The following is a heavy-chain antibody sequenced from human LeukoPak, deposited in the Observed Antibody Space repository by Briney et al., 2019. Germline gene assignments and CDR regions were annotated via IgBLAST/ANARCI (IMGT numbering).Heavy chain of an antibody. CDR3: ARRAAAGFDY. CDR2: IYPGDSDT. D-gene: IGHD6-13*01. CDR1: GYTFTSYW. Sequence: GASVKVSCKASGYTFTSYWIGWVRQMPGKGLEWMGIIYPGDSDTRYSPSFQGQVTISADKSISTAYLQWSSLKASDTAMYYCARRAAAGFDYWGQGTLVTVSS. J-gene: IGHJ4*02. V-gene: IGHV5-51*01.